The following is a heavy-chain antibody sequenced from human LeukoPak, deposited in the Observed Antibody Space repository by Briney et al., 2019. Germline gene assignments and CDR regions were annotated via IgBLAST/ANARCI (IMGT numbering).Heavy chain of an antibody. J-gene: IGHJ4*02. V-gene: IGHV3-30*03. D-gene: IGHD5/OR15-5a*01. CDR1: GFTFSSYG. Sequence: PGGSLRLSCAASGFTFSSYGMHWVRQAPGKGLEWVAVISYDGSNKYYADSVKGRFTISRDNAKNSLYLQMNSLRAEDTAVYYCARDRNGWAVYDYWGQGTLVTVSS. CDR2: ISYDGSNK. CDR3: ARDRNGWAVYDY.